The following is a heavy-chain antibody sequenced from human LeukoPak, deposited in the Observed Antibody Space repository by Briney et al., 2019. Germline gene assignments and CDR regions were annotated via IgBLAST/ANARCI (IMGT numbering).Heavy chain of an antibody. D-gene: IGHD3-10*01. CDR2: ISAYNGNT. V-gene: IGHV1-18*01. CDR3: ARVPPIATLDVLLWFGELLPGIEFDP. J-gene: IGHJ5*02. Sequence: GASVKVSCKASGYTFTSYGISWVRQAPGQGLEWMGWISAYNGNTNYAQKLQGRVTMTTDTSTSAAYMERRSLRSDDTAVYYCARVPPIATLDVLLWFGELLPGIEFDPWGQGTLVTVSS. CDR1: GYTFTSYG.